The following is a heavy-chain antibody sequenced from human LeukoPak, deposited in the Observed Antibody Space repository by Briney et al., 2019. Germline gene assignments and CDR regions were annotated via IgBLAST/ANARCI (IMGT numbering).Heavy chain of an antibody. CDR2: IYDSGST. CDR1: GGSISSYY. CDR3: ARVKAEKWLAFDY. V-gene: IGHV4-59*01. D-gene: IGHD6-19*01. Sequence: SETLSVTCTVSGGSISSYYWSWIRQPPGNGLEWIGYIYDSGSTNYNPSLKSRVTISVDTSKNQIYLKLTSVTAADTAVYYCARVKAEKWLAFDYWGQGTLVTVSS. J-gene: IGHJ4*02.